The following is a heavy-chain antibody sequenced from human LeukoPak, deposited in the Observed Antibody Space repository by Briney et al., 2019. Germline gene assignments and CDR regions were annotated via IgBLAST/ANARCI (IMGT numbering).Heavy chain of an antibody. Sequence: PGGSLRLSCAASGFTFSSYAMHWVRQAPGKGLEWVAVISYDGSNKYYADSVKGRFTISRDNSKNTLYLQMNSLRAEDTAVHYCARGSSYSGRSPYYFDYWGQGTLVTVSS. J-gene: IGHJ4*02. CDR1: GFTFSSYA. CDR2: ISYDGSNK. V-gene: IGHV3-30-3*01. D-gene: IGHD1-26*01. CDR3: ARGSSYSGRSPYYFDY.